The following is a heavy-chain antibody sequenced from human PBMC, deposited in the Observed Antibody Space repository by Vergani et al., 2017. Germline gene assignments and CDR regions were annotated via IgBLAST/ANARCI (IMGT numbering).Heavy chain of an antibody. CDR1: GGTFSSYA. D-gene: IGHD2-2*02. J-gene: IGHJ5*02. Sequence: QVQRVQSGAEVKKPGSSVKVSCKASGGTFSSYAISWVRQAPGQGLEWMGGIIPIFGTANYAQKFQGRVTITADESTSTAYMELSSLRSEDTAVYYCAREGVSYCSSTSCYTHWFDPWGQGTLVTVSS. CDR2: IIPIFGTA. CDR3: AREGVSYCSSTSCYTHWFDP. V-gene: IGHV1-69*01.